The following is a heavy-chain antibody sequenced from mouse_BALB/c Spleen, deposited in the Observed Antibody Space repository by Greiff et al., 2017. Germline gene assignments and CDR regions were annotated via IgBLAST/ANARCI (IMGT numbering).Heavy chain of an antibody. J-gene: IGHJ4*01. V-gene: IGHV14-3*02. D-gene: IGHD1-1*01. CDR1: GFNIKDTY. CDR3: ARNGSSLYYAMDY. CDR2: IDPANGNT. Sequence: DVQLQESGAELVKPGASVKLSCTASGFNIKDTYMHWVKQRPEQGLEWIGRIDPANGNTKYDPKFQGKATITADTSSNTAYLQLSSLTSEDTAVYYCARNGSSLYYAMDYWGQGTSVTVSS.